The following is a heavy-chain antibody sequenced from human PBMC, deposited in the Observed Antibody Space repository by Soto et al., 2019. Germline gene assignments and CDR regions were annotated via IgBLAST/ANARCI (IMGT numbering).Heavy chain of an antibody. CDR2: INSDGSNI. V-gene: IGHV3-74*01. CDR1: GFTFSSYW. Sequence: EVQLVESGGGLVQPGGSLRLSCAASGFTFSSYWMHWVRQAPGKGLVWVSRINSDGSNIRYADSEKGRFTISRDNAKNTLYLQMNSLRAEDTAVYYCVRSRVEANDAFDIWGQGTVVTVSS. D-gene: IGHD1-26*01. J-gene: IGHJ3*02. CDR3: VRSRVEANDAFDI.